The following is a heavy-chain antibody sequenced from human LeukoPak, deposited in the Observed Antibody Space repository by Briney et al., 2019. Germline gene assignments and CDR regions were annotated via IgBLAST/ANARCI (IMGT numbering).Heavy chain of an antibody. CDR1: GYTLTSYD. D-gene: IGHD2-2*01. Sequence: ASVKVSCKASGYTLTSYDINWVRQATGQGLEWMGWMNPNSGNTDYAPKFQGRVTMTRNTSITTAYMELSSLRSEDTAVYYCARAQRYCAGTSCYAPVAYWGQGTLVTVSS. V-gene: IGHV1-8*01. CDR3: ARAQRYCAGTSCYAPVAY. J-gene: IGHJ4*02. CDR2: MNPNSGNT.